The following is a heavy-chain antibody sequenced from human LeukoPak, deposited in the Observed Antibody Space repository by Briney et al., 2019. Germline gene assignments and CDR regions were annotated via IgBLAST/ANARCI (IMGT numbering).Heavy chain of an antibody. CDR3: ARLYSYGPGGAFDI. J-gene: IGHJ3*02. CDR2: IYYSGST. Sequence: SETLSLTCTVSGGSISSYYWSWIRQPPGKGLEWIGYIYYSGSTNYNPSLKSRVAISVDTSKNQFSLKLSSVTAADTAVYYCARLYSYGPGGAFDIWGQGTMVTVSS. V-gene: IGHV4-59*01. D-gene: IGHD5-18*01. CDR1: GGSISSYY.